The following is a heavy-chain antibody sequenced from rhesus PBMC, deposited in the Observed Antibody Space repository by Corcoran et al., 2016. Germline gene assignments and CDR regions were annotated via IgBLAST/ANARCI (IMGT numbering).Heavy chain of an antibody. D-gene: IGHD2-15*01. CDR1: GYAIRRGYD. Sequence: QVQLQESGPGVGKPSETLSLTCAVSGYAIRRGYDWRWSRQPPGKGVGGKGVEWIGYIYGSSGSTNYNPSLKNRVTISKDTSKNQFSLKLSSVTAADTAVYYCARGPRGVGFDYWGQGVLVTVSS. V-gene: IGHV4-76*01. CDR2: IYGSSGST. CDR3: ARGPRGVGFDY. J-gene: IGHJ4*01.